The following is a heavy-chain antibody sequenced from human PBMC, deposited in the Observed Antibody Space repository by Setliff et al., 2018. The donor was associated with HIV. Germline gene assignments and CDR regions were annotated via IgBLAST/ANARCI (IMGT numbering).Heavy chain of an antibody. CDR2: IIPMYGVA. Sequence: VASVKVSCKASGGTFSSYVISWVRQAPGQGPEWMGGIIPMYGVANYAQKFQGRVTITTDESTSTAYMELSSLRSEDTAVYYCAPPYCGGGNCWSSASLPPAGWFDPWGQGTPVTVSS. CDR3: APPYCGGGNCWSSASLPPAGWFDP. V-gene: IGHV1-69*05. J-gene: IGHJ5*02. CDR1: GGTFSSYV. D-gene: IGHD2-15*01.